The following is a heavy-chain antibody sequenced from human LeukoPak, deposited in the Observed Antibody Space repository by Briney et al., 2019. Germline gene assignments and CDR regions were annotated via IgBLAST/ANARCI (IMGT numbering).Heavy chain of an antibody. V-gene: IGHV4-4*07. CDR3: ARDMVRGVIGWFDP. Sequence: SETLSLTCTVSGGSISSYYWSWIRQPAGKGLEWIGRIYTSGSTNYNPSLKSRVTMSVDTSKNQFSLKLSSVTAADTAVYYCARDMVRGVIGWFDPWGQGTLVTVSS. CDR1: GGSISSYY. J-gene: IGHJ5*02. CDR2: IYTSGST. D-gene: IGHD3-10*01.